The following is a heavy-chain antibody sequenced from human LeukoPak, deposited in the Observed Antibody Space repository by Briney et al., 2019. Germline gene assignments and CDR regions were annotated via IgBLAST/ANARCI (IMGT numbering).Heavy chain of an antibody. CDR2: ISYDGSNK. CDR1: GFTFSSYA. V-gene: IGHV3-30-3*01. J-gene: IGHJ4*02. D-gene: IGHD3-3*01. Sequence: GGSLRLSCAASGFTFSSYAMHWVRQAPGKGLEWVAVISYDGSNKYYADSVKGRFTISRDNSKNTLYLQMNSLRAEDTAVYYCARDRGIFGVVLWGQGTLVTVSS. CDR3: ARDRGIFGVVL.